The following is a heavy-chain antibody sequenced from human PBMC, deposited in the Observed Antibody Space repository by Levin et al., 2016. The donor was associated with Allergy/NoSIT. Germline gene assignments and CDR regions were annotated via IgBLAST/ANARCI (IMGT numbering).Heavy chain of an antibody. CDR3: VRVPHGHYNWNEAYFDY. V-gene: IGHV4-61*02. CDR1: GDNIASSNCY. Sequence: SETLSLTCSVSGDNIASSNCYWSWIRQPAGKGLEWIGRIYATGESDYSPSLKSRVTISVDTSKNQFSLRLASVTAADTAVYYCVRVPHGHYNWNEAYFDYWGQGSRVTVS. D-gene: IGHD1-20*01. CDR2: IYATGES. J-gene: IGHJ4*02.